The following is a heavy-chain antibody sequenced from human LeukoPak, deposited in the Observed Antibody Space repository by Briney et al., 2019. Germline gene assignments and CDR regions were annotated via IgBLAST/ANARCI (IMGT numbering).Heavy chain of an antibody. J-gene: IGHJ4*02. CDR2: INPNSGGT. CDR1: GYTFTVYY. V-gene: IGHV1-2*02. D-gene: IGHD1-26*01. Sequence: ASVKVSCKASGYTFTVYYIHWVRQAPGQGLEWMGWINPNSGGTNYAQKFQGRVTMTRDTSISTAYMELSRLRSDDTAVYYCARDGVKWELLAYFDYWGQGTLVTVSS. CDR3: ARDGVKWELLAYFDY.